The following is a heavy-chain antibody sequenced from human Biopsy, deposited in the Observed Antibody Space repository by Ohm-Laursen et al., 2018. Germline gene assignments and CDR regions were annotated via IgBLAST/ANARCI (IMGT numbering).Heavy chain of an antibody. CDR3: VKDGGQTAPYSFDV. D-gene: IGHD3-16*01. Sequence: SLRLSCSASGFTFSDHNMHWVRQAPGKGLEWVTFIWSSATYKAYADSVKGRFTVSRVNSKNTVYLQMNSLSADDTAIYSCVKDGGQTAPYSFDVWGQGTMVTVSS. CDR2: IWSSATYK. CDR1: GFTFSDHN. J-gene: IGHJ3*01. V-gene: IGHV3-33*06.